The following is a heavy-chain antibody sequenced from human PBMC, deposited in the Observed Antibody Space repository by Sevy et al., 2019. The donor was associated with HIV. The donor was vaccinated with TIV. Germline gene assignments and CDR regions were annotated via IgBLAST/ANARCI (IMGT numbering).Heavy chain of an antibody. CDR2: IFSSGST. D-gene: IGHD6-19*01. V-gene: IGHV3-66*02. CDR3: VSLFLSRLRGWSYFAY. CDR1: GFTVNDKY. Sequence: GGSLRLSCAISGFTVNDKYIIWVRQAPGKGLEWVSVIFSSGSTYYADSAKGRFTISRDNSKNTVDLQMNSVRAEDTAVYYCVSLFLSRLRGWSYFAYWGQGTLVTVSS. J-gene: IGHJ4*02.